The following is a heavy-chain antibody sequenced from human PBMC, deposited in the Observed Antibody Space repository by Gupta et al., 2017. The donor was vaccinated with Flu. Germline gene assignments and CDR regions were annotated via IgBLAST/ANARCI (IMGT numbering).Heavy chain of an antibody. Sequence: QVQLVHSGAEVKKPGASVKVSCTASRYTFTGYYFHWVRQAPGQGLEWMGWINPHTGDTNYAQNFNGRVTMTTDTSISTVYMELSSLRSDDTAMYYCARSHHIVVVTAIRGKWFDTWGQGTLVTVPS. CDR1: RYTFTGYY. J-gene: IGHJ5*02. CDR3: ARSHHIVVVTAIRGKWFDT. V-gene: IGHV1-2*02. D-gene: IGHD2-21*02. CDR2: INPHTGDT.